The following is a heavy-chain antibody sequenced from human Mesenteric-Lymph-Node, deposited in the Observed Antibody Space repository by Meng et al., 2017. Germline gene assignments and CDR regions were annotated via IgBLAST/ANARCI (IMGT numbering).Heavy chain of an antibody. D-gene: IGHD3-22*01. V-gene: IGHV3-74*01. CDR1: GFTFSSYW. CDR2: INSDGNNI. CDR3: ARGDSSGYYVT. Sequence: EVQLVESGGVLIPPGGSLRPSCAASGFTFSSYWMHWVRQAPGKGLVWVSRINSDGNNIGYADSVKGRFTISRDNAKNTLYLQMNSLRAEDTAVYYCARGDSSGYYVTWGQGTLVTVSS. J-gene: IGHJ4*02.